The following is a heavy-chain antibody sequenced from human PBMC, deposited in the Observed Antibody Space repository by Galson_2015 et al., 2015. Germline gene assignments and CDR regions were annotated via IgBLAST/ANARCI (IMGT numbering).Heavy chain of an antibody. D-gene: IGHD3/OR15-3a*01. CDR3: TRVDFWTGYPFDH. Sequence: SVKVSCKASGYTFTRYAINWVRQAPGQGLEWMGWINTNTGKVTYAQGFTGRFVLSLDSAVSTAYLQISSLKAEDTAVYYCTRVDFWTGYPFDHWGQGTLVTVSS. CDR2: INTNTGKV. CDR1: GYTFTRYA. J-gene: IGHJ4*02. V-gene: IGHV7-4-1*02.